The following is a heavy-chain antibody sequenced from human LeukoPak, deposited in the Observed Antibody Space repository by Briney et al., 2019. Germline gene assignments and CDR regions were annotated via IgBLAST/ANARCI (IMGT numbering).Heavy chain of an antibody. CDR3: ANRISGSSS. Sequence: ESLKISCEASGFTFSSYAMRWIRQAPGKGLEWVSAISSGGGNTDYADSVKGRFTISRDNSKNTVFLQMNSLRAEDTGVYYCANRISGSSSWGQGTLVTVSS. V-gene: IGHV3-23*01. CDR1: GFTFSSYA. CDR2: ISSGGGNT. J-gene: IGHJ5*02. D-gene: IGHD1-26*01.